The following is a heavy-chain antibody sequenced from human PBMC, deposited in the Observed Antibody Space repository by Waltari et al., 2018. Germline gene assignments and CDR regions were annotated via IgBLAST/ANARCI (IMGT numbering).Heavy chain of an antibody. D-gene: IGHD7-27*01. J-gene: IGHJ4*02. CDR3: TTVTWGSFDY. CDR2: IKSKTDGGTT. CDR1: GFTFSSYS. V-gene: IGHV3-15*01. Sequence: EVQLVESGGGLVQPGGSLRLSCAASGFTFSSYSMNWVRQAPGKGLEWVGRIKSKTDGGTTDYAAPMKGRFTISRDDSKNTLHLQMNSLTTEDTAVYYCTTVTWGSFDYWGPGTLVTVSS.